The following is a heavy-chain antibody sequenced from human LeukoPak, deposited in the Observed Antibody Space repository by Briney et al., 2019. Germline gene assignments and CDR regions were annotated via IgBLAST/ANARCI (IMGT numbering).Heavy chain of an antibody. V-gene: IGHV3-23*01. Sequence: GGSLRLSCAASGFTFSSHGMTWVRQAPGKGLEWVSTISANGGTTSYADSVKGRFTISRDNSRNTLYLQMNSLRAEDTAIFYCAKEVIYGSVWDYYLDYWGQGTLVTVSS. CDR2: ISANGGTT. D-gene: IGHD1-26*01. CDR3: AKEVIYGSVWDYYLDY. CDR1: GFTFSSHG. J-gene: IGHJ4*01.